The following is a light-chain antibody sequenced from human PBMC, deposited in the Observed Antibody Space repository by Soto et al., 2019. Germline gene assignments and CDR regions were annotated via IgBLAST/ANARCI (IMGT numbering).Light chain of an antibody. V-gene: IGLV2-11*01. CDR1: SSDIGGYNY. J-gene: IGLJ1*01. Sequence: QSALTRPPAVSGCPGQSVTISCTGTSSDIGGYNYVSWYQQHPGKAPKFMIYDVNKRPSGVPDRFSGSKSGNTASLTISGLQAEDEADYYCCSYAGGYTYVFGSGTKVTVL. CDR3: CSYAGGYTYV. CDR2: DVN.